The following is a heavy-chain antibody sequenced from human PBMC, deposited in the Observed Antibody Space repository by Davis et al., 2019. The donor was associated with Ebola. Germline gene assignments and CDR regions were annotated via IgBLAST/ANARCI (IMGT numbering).Heavy chain of an antibody. CDR1: GFTFSSYW. D-gene: IGHD6-6*01. J-gene: IGHJ4*02. CDR2: IKQDGSEK. CDR3: AREALGLDY. V-gene: IGHV3-7*01. Sequence: GESPNPPCAASGFTFSSYWMSWVRQAPGKGLEWVANIKQDGSEKYYVDSVKGRFTISRDNAKNSLYLQMNSLRAEDTAVYYCAREALGLDYWGQGTLVTVSS.